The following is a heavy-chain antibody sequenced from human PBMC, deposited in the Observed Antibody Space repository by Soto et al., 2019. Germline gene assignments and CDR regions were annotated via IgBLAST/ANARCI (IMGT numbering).Heavy chain of an antibody. D-gene: IGHD3-10*01. CDR2: INPNSGGT. V-gene: IGHV1-2*04. CDR1: GYTFTGYY. CDR3: ARTSDYYGSGSYYYYGMDV. J-gene: IGHJ6*02. Sequence: ASVKVSCKASGYTFTGYYMHWVRQAPGQGLEWMGWINPNSGGTNYAQKFQGWVTMTRDTSISTAYMELSRLRSDDTAVYYCARTSDYYGSGSYYYYGMDVWGQGTTVTVSS.